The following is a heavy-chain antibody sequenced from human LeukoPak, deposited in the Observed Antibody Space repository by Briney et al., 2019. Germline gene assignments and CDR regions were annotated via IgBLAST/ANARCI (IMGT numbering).Heavy chain of an antibody. V-gene: IGHV4-59*01. D-gene: IGHD3-22*01. CDR2: IYYSGSI. Sequence: PSETLSLTCTVSGGSISSYYWSWIRQPPGRGLEWIGYIYYSGSINYNPSLKSRVTISVDTSKNQFSLKLSSVTAADTAVYYCARDRGYYDSSGYLDYWGQGTLVTVSS. CDR1: GGSISSYY. CDR3: ARDRGYYDSSGYLDY. J-gene: IGHJ4*02.